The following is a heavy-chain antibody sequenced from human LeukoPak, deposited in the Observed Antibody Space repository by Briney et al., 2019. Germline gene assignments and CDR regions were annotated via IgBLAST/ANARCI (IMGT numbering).Heavy chain of an antibody. CDR1: GFTFSTYW. J-gene: IGHJ4*02. CDR3: GRFGDEAGIDN. V-gene: IGHV3-7*01. CDR2: IKPSGTET. D-gene: IGHD3-10*01. Sequence: GGSLRISCATSGFTFSTYWMTWVRQAPGKGLEWVANIKPSGTETYYGDPVKGRFTISRDNAKNLLYLQMSSLRAEDTAVYSCGRFGDEAGIDNWGQGTLVTVSS.